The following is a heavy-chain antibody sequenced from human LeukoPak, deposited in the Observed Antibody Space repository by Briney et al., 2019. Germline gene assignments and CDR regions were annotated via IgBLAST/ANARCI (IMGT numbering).Heavy chain of an antibody. Sequence: ASMKVSCKSSGYTFNSYYMSWVRQAPGQGLEWMGKINPSGGSTDYAQKFQGRVTMTRDTSTSTVYMELSSLKYEDTAVYYCARGWWGTDYGWTNWFDPWGQGTLVTVSS. CDR2: INPSGGST. V-gene: IGHV1-46*02. D-gene: IGHD4-17*01. CDR1: GYTFNSYY. J-gene: IGHJ5*02. CDR3: ARGWWGTDYGWTNWFDP.